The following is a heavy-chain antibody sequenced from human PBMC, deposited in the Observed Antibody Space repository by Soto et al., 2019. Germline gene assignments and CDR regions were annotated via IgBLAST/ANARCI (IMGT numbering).Heavy chain of an antibody. CDR3: SSAFYSSVDY. CDR2: ISTSGHTI. V-gene: IGHV3-11*01. Sequence: QVQLVESGGGLVKPGGSLRLSCVASGFIFSDFHMSWIRQAPGQGLECVSYISTSGHTIYSADSVTGRFTVSRDNTKNSLYLQMNSLRADDTAVYYCSSAFYSSVDYWGRGTLVSVAS. D-gene: IGHD3-22*01. J-gene: IGHJ4*02. CDR1: GFIFSDFH.